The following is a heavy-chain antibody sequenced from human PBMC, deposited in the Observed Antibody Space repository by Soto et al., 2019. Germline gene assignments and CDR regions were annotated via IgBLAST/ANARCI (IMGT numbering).Heavy chain of an antibody. CDR3: ARDTMVRGVSMPLWGYYYYGMDV. CDR1: GFTFSSYA. V-gene: IGHV3-30-3*01. Sequence: QVQLVESGGGVVQPGRSLRLSCAASGFTFSSYAMHWVRQAPGKGLEWVAVISYDGSNKYYADSVKGRFTISRDNSKNTLYLQMNSLRAEDTAVYYCARDTMVRGVSMPLWGYYYYGMDVWGQGTTVTVSS. J-gene: IGHJ6*02. CDR2: ISYDGSNK. D-gene: IGHD3-10*01.